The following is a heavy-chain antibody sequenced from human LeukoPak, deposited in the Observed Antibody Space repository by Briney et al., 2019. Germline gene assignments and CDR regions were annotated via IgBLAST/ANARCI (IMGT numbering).Heavy chain of an antibody. J-gene: IGHJ4*02. V-gene: IGHV3-9*01. CDR2: ISWNSGSI. CDR1: GFTFDDYA. CDR3: ARDNYYDSSGYYYVD. Sequence: GGSLRLSCAASGFTFDDYAMHWVRQAPGKGLEWVSGISWNSGSIGYADSVKGRFTISRDNAKNSLYLQMNSLRAEDTAVYYCARDNYYDSSGYYYVDWGRGTLVTVSS. D-gene: IGHD3-22*01.